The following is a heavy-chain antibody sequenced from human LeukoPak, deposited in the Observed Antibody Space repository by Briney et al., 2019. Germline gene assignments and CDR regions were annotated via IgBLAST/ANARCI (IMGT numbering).Heavy chain of an antibody. CDR2: IYYSGST. CDR1: GGSISNYY. Sequence: SETLSLTCTVSGGSISNYYWSWIRQPPGKGLEWLGYIYYSGSTNYNPSLKSRVTISVDTSKNQFSLKLTSLTAAYTAVYYCARTSLADYWGERTLVTVSS. V-gene: IGHV4-59*12. J-gene: IGHJ4*02. CDR3: ARTSLADY.